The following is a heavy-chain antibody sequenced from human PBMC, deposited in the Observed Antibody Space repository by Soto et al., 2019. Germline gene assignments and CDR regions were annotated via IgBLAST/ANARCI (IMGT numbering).Heavy chain of an antibody. CDR2: LNESGST. CDR1: GQSFSGHS. J-gene: IGHJ4*02. Sequence: QVQLQQWGAGLVKPSETLSLSCAVYGQSFSGHSWAWIRQPPGKGLEWIGELNESGSTYYNPSLKSRVTISTDTSKNQFSLKLRSVSAADTAAYFCARGSGIVALPGELEDVKYDYWGQGTLVIVSS. CDR3: ARGSGIVALPGELEDVKYDY. D-gene: IGHD1-1*01. V-gene: IGHV4-34*01.